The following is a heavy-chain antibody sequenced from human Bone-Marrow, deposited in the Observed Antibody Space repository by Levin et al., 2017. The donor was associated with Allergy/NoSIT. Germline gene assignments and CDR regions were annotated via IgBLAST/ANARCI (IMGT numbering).Heavy chain of an antibody. CDR2: IYSGEET. V-gene: IGHV3-66*02. CDR3: ARVDRDNWNDRDAFDI. Sequence: GGSLRLSCAASGFTVISRYMSWVRQAPGKGLEWVSVIYSGEETYYADSVKGRFTISRDYSKNTVDLQMNSLSSADTAVYYCARVDRDNWNDRDAFDIWGQGAMVTVSS. CDR1: GFTVISRY. J-gene: IGHJ3*02. D-gene: IGHD1-1*01.